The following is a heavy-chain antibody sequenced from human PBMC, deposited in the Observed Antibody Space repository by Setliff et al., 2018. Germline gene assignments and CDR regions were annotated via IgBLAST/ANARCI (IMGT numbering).Heavy chain of an antibody. J-gene: IGHJ4*02. V-gene: IGHV1-18*01. CDR3: ARETDPPHYDTSGHLDY. CDR1: GYTFTSFQ. CDR2: ISAYNGKT. Sequence: GASVKVSCKASGYTFTSFQINWVRQAPGQGLEWMGWISAYNGKTEYAQKFQGRVTMTIDTSTNTAYMEVRTLKSDDTAVYYCARETDPPHYDTSGHLDYWGQGTLVTVSS. D-gene: IGHD3-22*01.